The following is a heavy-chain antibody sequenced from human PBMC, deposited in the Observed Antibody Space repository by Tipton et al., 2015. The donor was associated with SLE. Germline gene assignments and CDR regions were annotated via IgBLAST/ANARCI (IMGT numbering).Heavy chain of an antibody. V-gene: IGHV4-39*01. CDR3: ARLKGRLELPGYHYYMDV. Sequence: TLSLTCTVSAGSITSRSYYWAWIRQPPGKGLEWIGTIYHSGSTYYNPSLKSRVTISVDTSKNQFSLKLRSVTAADTAVYYCARLKGRLELPGYHYYMDVWGKGTTVTVSS. CDR2: IYHSGST. CDR1: AGSITSRSYY. J-gene: IGHJ6*03. D-gene: IGHD1-7*01.